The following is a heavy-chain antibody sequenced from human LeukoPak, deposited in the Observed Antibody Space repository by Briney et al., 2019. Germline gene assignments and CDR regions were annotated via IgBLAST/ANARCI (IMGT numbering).Heavy chain of an antibody. Sequence: ASVKVSCKASGYTFTNYDINWVRQAAGQGLEWMGWINPNSGGTNYAQKFQGRVTMTRDTSISTAYMELNRLRSDDTAVYYCARNIIDYTTSSDVDYWGQGTLVTVSS. D-gene: IGHD2/OR15-2a*01. V-gene: IGHV1-2*02. CDR2: INPNSGGT. CDR1: GYTFTNYD. CDR3: ARNIIDYTTSSDVDY. J-gene: IGHJ4*02.